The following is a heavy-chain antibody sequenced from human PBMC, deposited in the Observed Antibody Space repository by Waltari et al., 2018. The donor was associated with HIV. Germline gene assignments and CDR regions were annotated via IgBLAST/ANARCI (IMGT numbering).Heavy chain of an antibody. CDR3: ARREATVVRGVYYYGMDV. D-gene: IGHD3-10*01. CDR2: MHSDGSST. V-gene: IGHV3-74*01. J-gene: IGHJ6*02. CDR1: GLPFRSYW. Sequence: EVQLVESGGGLVQPGGSLRLSCAASGLPFRSYWMHWVRQAPGKGLVWVSRMHSDGSSTSYADFVKVRFTISRDNAKNTLYLEMNSLRAEDTAVYYCARREATVVRGVYYYGMDVWGQGTTVTVSS.